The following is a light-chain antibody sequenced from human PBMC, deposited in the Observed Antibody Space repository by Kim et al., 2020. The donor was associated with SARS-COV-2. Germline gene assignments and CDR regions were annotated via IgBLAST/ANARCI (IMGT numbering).Light chain of an antibody. CDR3: QQRSNWLT. J-gene: IGKJ4*01. V-gene: IGKV3-11*01. Sequence: SLSPGERATLSCRASQSISSYLAWYQQKPGQAPRLLIYDASNRATGIPARFSGSGSRTDFTLTISSLEPEDFAVYYCQQRSNWLTFGGGTKVDIK. CDR2: DAS. CDR1: QSISSY.